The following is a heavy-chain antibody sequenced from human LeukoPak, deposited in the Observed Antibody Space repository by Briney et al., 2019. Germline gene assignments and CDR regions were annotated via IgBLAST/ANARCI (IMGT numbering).Heavy chain of an antibody. J-gene: IGHJ4*02. CDR3: ARVPSDIVVVEPATPDF. CDR1: GFTFSSFS. CDR2: ISSRTTYI. V-gene: IGHV3-21*01. D-gene: IGHD2-15*01. Sequence: GGSLRPSCAASGFTFSSFSMNWVRQAPGKGLEWVSSISSRTTYIYYAGSVRGRFTISRDNAKNSLYLQMNSLRAEDTAVYYCARVPSDIVVVEPATPDFWGQGTLVSVSS.